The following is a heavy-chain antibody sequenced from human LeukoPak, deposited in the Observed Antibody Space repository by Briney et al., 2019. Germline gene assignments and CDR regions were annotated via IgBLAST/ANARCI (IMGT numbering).Heavy chain of an antibody. D-gene: IGHD2-15*01. CDR1: GYTLTELS. Sequence: EASVKVSCKVSGYTLTELSMHWVRQAPGKGLEWMGGFDPEDGETIYAQKFQGRVTMTRNTSISTAYMELSSLRSEDTAVYYCARGLHCSGGSCYWNAFDIWGQGTMVTVSS. CDR3: ARGLHCSGGSCYWNAFDI. J-gene: IGHJ3*02. CDR2: FDPEDGET. V-gene: IGHV1-24*01.